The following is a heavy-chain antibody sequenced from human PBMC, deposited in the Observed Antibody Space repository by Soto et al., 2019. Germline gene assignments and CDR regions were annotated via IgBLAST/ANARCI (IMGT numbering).Heavy chain of an antibody. CDR1: GYIFTTYS. J-gene: IGHJ4*02. CDR3: ARGPQTSDF. V-gene: IGHV1-18*04. Sequence: QVLLVQSGAEVKKPGDSVKVSCKTSGYIFTTYSIAWVRQAPGQGLEWMGWINTYNGKTHYAQKFQGRVSVTTDPSTGTVYMELRSLTSDDTAVYYCARGPQTSDFWGQGTLVTVSS. D-gene: IGHD2-2*01. CDR2: INTYNGKT.